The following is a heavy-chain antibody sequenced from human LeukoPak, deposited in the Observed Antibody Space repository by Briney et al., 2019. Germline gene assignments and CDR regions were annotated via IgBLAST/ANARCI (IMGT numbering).Heavy chain of an antibody. CDR1: GFTFSSYS. Sequence: GGSLRLSCAASGFTFSSYSMNWVRQAPGKGLEWVSSISSSSSYIYYADSVKGRFTISRDNAKNSLYLQMNSLRAEDTAVYYCARDMRRLQEADYFDYWGQGTLVTVSS. CDR3: ARDMRRLQEADYFDY. D-gene: IGHD5-24*01. CDR2: ISSSSSYI. V-gene: IGHV3-21*01. J-gene: IGHJ4*02.